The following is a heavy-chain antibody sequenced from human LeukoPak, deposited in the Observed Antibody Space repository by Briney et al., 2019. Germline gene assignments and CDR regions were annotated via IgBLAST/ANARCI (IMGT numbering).Heavy chain of an antibody. CDR3: ARGPRYSSGWYYWYFDL. J-gene: IGHJ2*01. Sequence: PGGSLRLSCAASGFTVSSNYMSWVRQAPGKGLEWVSVIYSGGSTYYADSVKSRFTISRDNSKNTLYLQMNSLRAEDTAVYYCARGPRYSSGWYYWYFDLWGRGTLVAVSS. D-gene: IGHD6-19*01. V-gene: IGHV3-66*01. CDR1: GFTVSSNY. CDR2: IYSGGST.